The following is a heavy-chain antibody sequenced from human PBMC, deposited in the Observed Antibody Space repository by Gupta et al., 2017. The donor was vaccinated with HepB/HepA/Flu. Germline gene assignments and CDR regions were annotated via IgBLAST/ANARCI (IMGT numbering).Heavy chain of an antibody. CDR3: AKVYEGWELLLDY. V-gene: IGHV3-30*18. D-gene: IGHD1-26*01. CDR1: GFTFSSYG. J-gene: IGHJ4*02. Sequence: QVQLVESGGGVVQHGRSLRLSCAASGFTFSSYGMHWVRQAPGKGLEWVAVISYDGSNKYYADSVKGRFTISRENSKNTLYLQMNSLRAEDTAVYYCAKVYEGWELLLDYWGQGTLVTVSS. CDR2: ISYDGSNK.